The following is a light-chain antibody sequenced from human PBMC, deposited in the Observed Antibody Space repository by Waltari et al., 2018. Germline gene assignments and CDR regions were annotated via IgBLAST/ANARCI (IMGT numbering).Light chain of an antibody. V-gene: IGLV2-14*03. Sequence: QSALTQPASVSGSPGQSIPISCPGTTRDIGSFHYVSWYQQYPGKAPKLIIFDVSNRPSGISDRFSGSKSGNTASLTISGLQAEDEADYICTSYTTTDTLYVFGTGTQVTVL. CDR1: TRDIGSFHY. CDR2: DVS. CDR3: TSYTTTDTLYV. J-gene: IGLJ1*01.